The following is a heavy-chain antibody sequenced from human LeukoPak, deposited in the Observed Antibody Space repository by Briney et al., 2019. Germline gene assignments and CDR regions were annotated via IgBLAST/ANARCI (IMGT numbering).Heavy chain of an antibody. CDR2: ISSSSSYI. V-gene: IGHV3-21*01. Sequence: GGSLRLSCAASGFTFSSYSMNWVRQAPGKGLEWVSSISSSSSYIYYADSVKGRFTISRDNSKNTLYLQMNSLRPTDTAIYYCAGEYTSGYYRTFDYWGQGTLVTVSS. CDR1: GFTFSSYS. D-gene: IGHD3-22*01. CDR3: AGEYTSGYYRTFDY. J-gene: IGHJ4*02.